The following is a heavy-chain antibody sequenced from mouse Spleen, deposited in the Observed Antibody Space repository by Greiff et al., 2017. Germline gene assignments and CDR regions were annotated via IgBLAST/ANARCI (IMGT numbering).Heavy chain of an antibody. J-gene: IGHJ4*01. Sequence: VQLKESGGGLVQPGGSLRLSCATSGFTFTDYYMSWVRQPPGKALEWLGFIRNKANGYTTEYSASVKGRFTISRDNSQSILYLQMNTLRAEDSATYYCARDPLLNAMDYWGQGTSVTVSS. D-gene: IGHD2-1*01. CDR2: IRNKANGYTT. CDR1: GFTFTDYY. V-gene: IGHV7-3*02. CDR3: ARDPLLNAMDY.